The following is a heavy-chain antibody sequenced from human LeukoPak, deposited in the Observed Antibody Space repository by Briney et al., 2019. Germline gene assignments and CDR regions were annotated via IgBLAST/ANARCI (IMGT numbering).Heavy chain of an antibody. CDR1: GGSISSYY. CDR3: ARDTSSGIDY. J-gene: IGHJ4*02. Sequence: SETLSLTCTISGGSISSYYWSWIRQPPGKGLEWIGYIYYSGSTNYNPSLKSRVTISVDTSKNQFSLKLSSVTAADTAVYYCARDTSSGIDYWGQGTLVTVSS. D-gene: IGHD6-19*01. CDR2: IYYSGST. V-gene: IGHV4-59*01.